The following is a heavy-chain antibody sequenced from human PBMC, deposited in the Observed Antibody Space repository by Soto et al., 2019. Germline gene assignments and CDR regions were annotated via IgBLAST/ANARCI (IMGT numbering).Heavy chain of an antibody. CDR2: INAGNGNT. D-gene: IGHD6-13*01. J-gene: IGHJ4*02. CDR1: GYTFTSYA. CDR3: ARLDSSSCLDY. V-gene: IGHV1-3*01. Sequence: ASVKVSCKASGYTFTSYAMHWVRQAPGKRLGWMGWINAGNGNTKYSKKFQGRVTITRDTSASTAYMELSSLRSEDTAVYYCARLDSSSCLDYWGQGTLVTVSS.